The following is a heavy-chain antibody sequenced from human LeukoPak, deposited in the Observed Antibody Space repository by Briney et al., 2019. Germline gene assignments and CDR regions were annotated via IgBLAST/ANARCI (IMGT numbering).Heavy chain of an antibody. CDR3: ARDFAGIAVAEEYFQH. Sequence: PGGSLRLSCAASGFTFSSYEMNWVRQAPGKGLEWVSYITSSGATIYYADSVKGRFTISRDNAKNSLYLQMNSLRAEDTAVYYCARDFAGIAVAEEYFQHWGQGTLVTVSS. V-gene: IGHV3-48*03. D-gene: IGHD6-19*01. CDR2: ITSSGATI. J-gene: IGHJ1*01. CDR1: GFTFSSYE.